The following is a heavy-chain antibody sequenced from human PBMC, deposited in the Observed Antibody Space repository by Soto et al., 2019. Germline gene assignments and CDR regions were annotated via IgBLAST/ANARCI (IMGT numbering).Heavy chain of an antibody. V-gene: IGHV1-69*01. CDR1: GGTFSSYA. Sequence: QVQLVQSGAEVKKPGSSVKVSCKASGGTFSSYAISLVRQAPGQGLEWMGGIIPIFGTANYAQKFQGRVTITADESTSTAYMELSSLRSEDTAVYYCARPQKHYDDSSGYYSFDYWGQGTLVTVSA. J-gene: IGHJ4*02. CDR3: ARPQKHYDDSSGYYSFDY. CDR2: IIPIFGTA. D-gene: IGHD3-22*01.